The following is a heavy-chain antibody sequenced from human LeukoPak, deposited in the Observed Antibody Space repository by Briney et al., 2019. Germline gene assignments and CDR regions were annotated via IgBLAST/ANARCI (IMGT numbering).Heavy chain of an antibody. Sequence: GGSLRLSGAASGFTVSSNYMSWVRQAPGKGLEWVSVIYSGGSTYYADSVKGRFTISRDNSKNTLYLQMNSLRAEDTAVYYCARASGSPYYYYYGMDVWGQGTTVTVSS. D-gene: IGHD1-26*01. CDR3: ARASGSPYYYYYGMDV. J-gene: IGHJ6*02. V-gene: IGHV3-53*01. CDR2: IYSGGST. CDR1: GFTVSSNY.